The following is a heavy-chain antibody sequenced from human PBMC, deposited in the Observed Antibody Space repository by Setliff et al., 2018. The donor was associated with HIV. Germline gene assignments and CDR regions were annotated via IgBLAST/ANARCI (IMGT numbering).Heavy chain of an antibody. CDR1: GGSLSGYY. V-gene: IGHV4-34*01. CDR3: AREGTYSGTYWVRRVASFDI. CDR2: VSHTGST. Sequence: SETLSLTCAVYGGSLSGYYWRWIRQPPGKGLEWIGDVSHTGSTNYNLSLKSRITISADTPKNQFSLKLSSVTAADTAVYYCAREGTYSGTYWVRRVASFDIWGQGTMVTVSS. D-gene: IGHD1-26*01. J-gene: IGHJ3*02.